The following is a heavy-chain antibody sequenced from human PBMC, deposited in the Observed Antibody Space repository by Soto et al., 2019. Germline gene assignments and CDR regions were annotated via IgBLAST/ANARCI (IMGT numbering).Heavy chain of an antibody. Sequence: QVQLVQSGAEVKKPGASVKVSCKASGYTFTNYDINWVRQATGQGLEWMGWTNPKSGYTGFAQKFQGRVTMTRDSSISTAYMELHSLTSEDTAVYYCVRTDGDLDYWGQGTLITVSS. CDR2: TNPKSGYT. CDR3: VRTDGDLDY. CDR1: GYTFTNYD. D-gene: IGHD4-17*01. V-gene: IGHV1-8*01. J-gene: IGHJ4*02.